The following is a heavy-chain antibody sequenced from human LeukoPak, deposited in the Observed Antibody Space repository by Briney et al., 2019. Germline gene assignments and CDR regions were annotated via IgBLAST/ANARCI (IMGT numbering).Heavy chain of an antibody. D-gene: IGHD3-3*01. J-gene: IGHJ3*02. CDR3: ARRLERWDPVRGDAFDM. Sequence: PSETLSLTCAVYVGSFSGYYWSWIRQPPGKGLEWIGEIHHSGTINCNPSLKSRMIISVDTSKNQFSLQLRSVTAADTAVYYCARRLERWDPVRGDAFDMWDQGTLVTV. CDR2: IHHSGTI. CDR1: VGSFSGYY. V-gene: IGHV4-34*01.